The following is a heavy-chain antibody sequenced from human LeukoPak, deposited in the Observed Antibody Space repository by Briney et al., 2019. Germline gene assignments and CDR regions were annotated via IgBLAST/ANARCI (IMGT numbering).Heavy chain of an antibody. CDR1: GFSFSNHW. CDR3: VRNGGSLDY. Sequence: QSGGSLRLSCAASGFSFSNHWMSWVRQAPGKGLEWVASINLDGTDKYYVDAVKGRFTISRDNAKNSLFLEMNSLRATDTAVYYCVRNGGSLDYWGQGTLVTVS. V-gene: IGHV3-7*01. J-gene: IGHJ4*02. CDR2: INLDGTDK. D-gene: IGHD2-15*01.